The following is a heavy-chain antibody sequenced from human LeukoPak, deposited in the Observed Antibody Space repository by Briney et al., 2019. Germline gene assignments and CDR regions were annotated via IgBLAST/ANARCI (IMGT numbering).Heavy chain of an antibody. Sequence: PGGSLRLSCVASGFTFNNYWMTWVRRAPGKGLEWVANLNQWGNDKYYADSVRGRFTISRDNARDALYLQMNSLRAEDTAVYYCARGNLYYDSSGFDYWGQGTLVTVSS. V-gene: IGHV3-7*01. D-gene: IGHD3-22*01. J-gene: IGHJ4*02. CDR3: ARGNLYYDSSGFDY. CDR1: GFTFNNYW. CDR2: LNQWGNDK.